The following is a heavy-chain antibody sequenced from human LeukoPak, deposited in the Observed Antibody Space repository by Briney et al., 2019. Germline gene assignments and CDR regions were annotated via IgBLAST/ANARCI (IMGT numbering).Heavy chain of an antibody. Sequence: GESLQISCKGSGYFFTSYWIAWVSQMPAKSLEWRVIIYPCDSDTRYSPSLQGQVTISADKSINTAYLQWSGLKASDTAMYFCARLRGAYRSAFDYWGQGTLVTVSS. J-gene: IGHJ4*02. CDR3: ARLRGAYRSAFDY. CDR1: GYFFTSYW. CDR2: IYPCDSDT. V-gene: IGHV5-51*01. D-gene: IGHD3-10*01.